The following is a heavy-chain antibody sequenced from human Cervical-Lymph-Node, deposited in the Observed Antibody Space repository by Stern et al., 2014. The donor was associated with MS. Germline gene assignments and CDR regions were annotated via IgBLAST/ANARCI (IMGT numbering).Heavy chain of an antibody. CDR1: GMTVSSFW. Sequence: EVQLVESGGGLVQPGGSLRISCAASGMTVSSFWMSWVRHVPGKGLQWVANIKADGTEKYYVDSLKGRFTLSADTATKSLYLHMNSLRAEDTAVYCCARDSWYGGWFDPWGQGTLVTVSS. D-gene: IGHD6-13*01. J-gene: IGHJ5*02. V-gene: IGHV3-7*01. CDR2: IKADGTEK. CDR3: ARDSWYGGWFDP.